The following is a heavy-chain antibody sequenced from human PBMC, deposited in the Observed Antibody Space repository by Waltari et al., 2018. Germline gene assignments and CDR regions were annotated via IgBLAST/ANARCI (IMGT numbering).Heavy chain of an antibody. CDR1: GYTFTSYY. D-gene: IGHD2-15*01. CDR3: AREPCSGGSCYAGEFDY. Sequence: QVQLVQSGAEVKKPGASVKVSCKASGYTFTSYYMHWVRQAPGQGLEWMGIINPSGGSTSYEQKFQGRVTMTRDTSTSTVYMELSSLRSEDTAVYYCAREPCSGGSCYAGEFDYWGQGTLVTVSS. J-gene: IGHJ4*02. CDR2: INPSGGST. V-gene: IGHV1-46*01.